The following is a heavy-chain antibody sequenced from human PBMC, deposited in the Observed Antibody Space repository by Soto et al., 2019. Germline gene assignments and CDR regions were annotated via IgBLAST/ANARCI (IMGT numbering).Heavy chain of an antibody. CDR2: INHSGST. CDR1: GGSFSGYY. J-gene: IGHJ6*02. D-gene: IGHD2-2*01. V-gene: IGHV4-34*01. CDR3: ARGGYCSSTSCSYYYYYGMDV. Sequence: SETLSLTCAVYGGSFSGYYWSWIRQPPGKGLEWIGEINHSGSTNYNPSLKSRVTISVDTSKNQFSLKLSSVTAADTAVYYCARGGYCSSTSCSYYYYYGMDVWGQGTTVTVS.